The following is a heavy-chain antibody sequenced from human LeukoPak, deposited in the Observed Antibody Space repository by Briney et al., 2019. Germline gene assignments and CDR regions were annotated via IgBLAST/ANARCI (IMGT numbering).Heavy chain of an antibody. J-gene: IGHJ4*02. CDR3: AKDLSSGWGRFDY. CDR1: GFTFSSYW. V-gene: IGHV3-74*01. CDR2: ISTDGSTT. Sequence: GGSLRLSCAASGFTFSSYWMHWVRQAPGKGLVWVSRISTDGSTTTYADSVEGRFTISRDNAKNTLYLQMNSLRAEDTAVYYCAKDLSSGWGRFDYWGQGTLVTVSS. D-gene: IGHD6-19*01.